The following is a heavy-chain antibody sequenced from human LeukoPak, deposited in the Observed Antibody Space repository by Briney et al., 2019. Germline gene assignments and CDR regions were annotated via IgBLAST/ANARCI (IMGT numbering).Heavy chain of an antibody. J-gene: IGHJ4*02. CDR1: GGTFSSYA. CDR2: IIPIFGTA. CDR3: AREANPGGYYDILTGSGVHFDY. D-gene: IGHD3-9*01. Sequence: AASVKVSCKASGGTFSSYAISWVRQAPGQGLEWMGGIIPIFGTANYAQKFQGRVTITADKSTSTAYMELSSLRSEDTAVYYCAREANPGGYYDILTGSGVHFDYWGQGTLVTVSS. V-gene: IGHV1-69*06.